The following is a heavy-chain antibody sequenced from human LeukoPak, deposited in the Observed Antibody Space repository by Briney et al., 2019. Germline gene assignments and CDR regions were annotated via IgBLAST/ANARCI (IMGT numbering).Heavy chain of an antibody. V-gene: IGHV3-9*01. Sequence: PGGSLRLSCAASGFTFDDYAMHWVRQAPGKGLEWVSGISWNSGSIGYADSVKGRFTISRDNAKNSLYLQMNSLRAEDTALYYCAKDKYSGSYEHVDYWGQGTLVTVSS. CDR3: AKDKYSGSYEHVDY. D-gene: IGHD6-13*01. J-gene: IGHJ4*02. CDR2: ISWNSGSI. CDR1: GFTFDDYA.